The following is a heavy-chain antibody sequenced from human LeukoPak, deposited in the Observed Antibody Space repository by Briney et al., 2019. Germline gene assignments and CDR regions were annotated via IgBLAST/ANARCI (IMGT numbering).Heavy chain of an antibody. V-gene: IGHV4-59*01. CDR1: GGSISSYY. J-gene: IGHJ4*02. CDR3: ARDTFGSFDY. Sequence: SETLSLTCTVSGGSISSYYWSWIRQPPGKGLEWIGYIYYSGSTNYNPSLKSRVTISVDTSKNQFSLKLSSVTAADTAVYYCARDTFGSFDYWGQGTLVTVSS. D-gene: IGHD3-16*01. CDR2: IYYSGST.